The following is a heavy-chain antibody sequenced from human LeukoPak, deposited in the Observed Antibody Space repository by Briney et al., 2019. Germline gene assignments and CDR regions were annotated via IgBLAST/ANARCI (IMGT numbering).Heavy chain of an antibody. J-gene: IGHJ4*02. CDR3: ARAAMVRGVIIEDFDY. V-gene: IGHV3-21*01. Sequence: TGGSLRLSCAASGFTFSGYSMNWVRQAPGKGLEWVSSISSSSSYIYYADSVKGRFTISRDNAENSLYLQMNSLRAEDTAVYYCARAAMVRGVIIEDFDYWGQGTLVTVSS. D-gene: IGHD3-10*01. CDR2: ISSSSSYI. CDR1: GFTFSGYS.